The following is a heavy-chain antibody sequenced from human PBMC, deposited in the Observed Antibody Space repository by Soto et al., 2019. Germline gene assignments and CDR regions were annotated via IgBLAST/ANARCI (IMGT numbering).Heavy chain of an antibody. V-gene: IGHV2-26*01. CDR2: IFSDDEQ. D-gene: IGHD1-26*01. CDR1: GLSLSNARIS. CDR3: ALILRSSIVGDMYYFDY. J-gene: IGHJ4*02. Sequence: PTETSTLTCTVSGLSLSNARISASLIRQPPGKAPGWVAEIFSDDEQTYSTSMNGRLTNSKDTTTGQVVLTMTNMEPVDTATYYCALILRSSIVGDMYYFDYWGQGTLVTVSS.